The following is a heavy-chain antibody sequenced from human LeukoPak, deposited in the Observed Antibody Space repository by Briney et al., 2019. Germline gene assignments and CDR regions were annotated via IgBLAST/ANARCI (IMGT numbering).Heavy chain of an antibody. V-gene: IGHV3-74*01. J-gene: IGHJ3*02. D-gene: IGHD6-19*01. Sequence: GGSLRLSCAASGFTFNDFAMTWVRQAPGKGLVWVSRINSDGTTTYADSVKGRFTVSRDNTKNTLYLQMNSLRAEDTAVYYCGRHRIAVAGRGAFDIWGQGTTVTVSS. CDR2: INSDGTT. CDR1: GFTFNDFA. CDR3: GRHRIAVAGRGAFDI.